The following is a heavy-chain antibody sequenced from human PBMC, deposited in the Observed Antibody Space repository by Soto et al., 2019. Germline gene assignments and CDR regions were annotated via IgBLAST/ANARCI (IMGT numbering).Heavy chain of an antibody. D-gene: IGHD6-19*01. CDR1: GFTFSSYG. CDR2: ISYDGSNK. Sequence: GGSLRLSCAASGFTFSSYGMHWVRQAPGKGLEWVAVISYDGSNKYYADSVKGRFTISRDNSKSTLYLQMNSLRAEDTAVYYCAKDRTGLSSGHWGQGTLVTVSS. V-gene: IGHV3-30*18. J-gene: IGHJ4*02. CDR3: AKDRTGLSSGH.